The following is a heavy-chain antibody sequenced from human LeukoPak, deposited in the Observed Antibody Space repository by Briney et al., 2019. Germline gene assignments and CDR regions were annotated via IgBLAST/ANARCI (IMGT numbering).Heavy chain of an antibody. V-gene: IGHV4-34*01. CDR3: ARGIRGYCSSTSCFSGVDP. CDR2: INHSGST. J-gene: IGHJ5*02. Sequence: PSETLSLTCAVYGGSFSGYYGSWIRQPPGKGLEWIGEINHSGSTNYNPSLKSRVTISVDTSKNQFSLKLSSVTAADTAVYYCARGIRGYCSSTSCFSGVDPWGQGTLVTVSS. D-gene: IGHD2-2*01. CDR1: GGSFSGYY.